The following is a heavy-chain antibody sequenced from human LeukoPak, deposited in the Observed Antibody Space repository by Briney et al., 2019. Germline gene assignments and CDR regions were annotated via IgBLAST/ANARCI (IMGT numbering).Heavy chain of an antibody. CDR1: GGSISSGGSS. CDR2: IYHSGST. D-gene: IGHD2-21*02. Sequence: SQTLSLTCAVSGGSISSGGSSWSWIRQPPGKGLEWIGYIYHSGSTYYNPSLKSRVTISVDRSKNQFSLKLSSVTAADTAVYYCARCGGDCFWGQGTLVTVSS. CDR3: ARCGGDCF. V-gene: IGHV4-30-2*01. J-gene: IGHJ4*02.